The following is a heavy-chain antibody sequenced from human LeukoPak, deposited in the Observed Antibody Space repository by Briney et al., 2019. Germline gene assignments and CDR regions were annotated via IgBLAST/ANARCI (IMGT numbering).Heavy chain of an antibody. Sequence: GGSLRLSCAASGYTFSSYSINWVRQAPGEGLGWGSSICVRSNYIYYADSVRGRFRISRDDARDSLYLQMNSLRAEDTAVYYCVRLRRNSDTSGFYYYYDFWGQGTLVTVSS. V-gene: IGHV3-21*01. CDR2: ICVRSNYI. J-gene: IGHJ4*02. D-gene: IGHD3-22*01. CDR1: GYTFSSYS. CDR3: VRLRRNSDTSGFYYYYDF.